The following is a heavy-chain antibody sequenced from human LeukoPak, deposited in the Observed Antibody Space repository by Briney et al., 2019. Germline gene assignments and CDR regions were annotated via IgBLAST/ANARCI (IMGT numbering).Heavy chain of an antibody. V-gene: IGHV3-30*04. CDR3: ARGDYDILTGYQKKNYYYYYMDV. CDR2: ISYDGSNK. J-gene: IGHJ6*03. Sequence: GGSLRLSCAASGFTFSSYAMHWVRQAPGKGLEWVAVISYDGSNKKYGDSVKGRFTISRDNSKNTLDLQMNSLRAEDTAVYYCARGDYDILTGYQKKNYYYYYMDVWGKGTTVTISS. D-gene: IGHD3-9*01. CDR1: GFTFSSYA.